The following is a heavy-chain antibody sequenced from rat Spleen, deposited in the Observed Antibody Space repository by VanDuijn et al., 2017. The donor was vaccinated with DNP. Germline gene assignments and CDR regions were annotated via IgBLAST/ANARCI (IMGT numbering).Heavy chain of an antibody. D-gene: IGHD1-9*01. Sequence: EVQLVETGGGLVQPGRSLKLSCVASGFTFSTYWMYWIRQAPGKGLEWVASINPDGGTTYYPDSVKGRFTISSDNAENTVYLQMNSLRSEDTATYYCAKVRTTGIPGFAYWGQGTLVTVSS. CDR3: AKVRTTGIPGFAY. V-gene: IGHV5-58*01. CDR2: INPDGGTT. J-gene: IGHJ3*01. CDR1: GFTFSTYW.